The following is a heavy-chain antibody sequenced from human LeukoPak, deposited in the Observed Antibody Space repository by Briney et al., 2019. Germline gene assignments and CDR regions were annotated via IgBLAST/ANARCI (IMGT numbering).Heavy chain of an antibody. J-gene: IGHJ4*02. V-gene: IGHV1-18*04. CDR3: ARDYCSSTSCYFDY. Sequence: ASVKVSCKASGYTFTNYGFSWVRQAPGQGLEWMGWISAYNGNTNYVQKIQGRVTMTTGTSTTTAYMELRRLRSDDTAVYYCARDYCSSTSCYFDYWGQGTLVTVSS. D-gene: IGHD2-2*01. CDR2: ISAYNGNT. CDR1: GYTFTNYG.